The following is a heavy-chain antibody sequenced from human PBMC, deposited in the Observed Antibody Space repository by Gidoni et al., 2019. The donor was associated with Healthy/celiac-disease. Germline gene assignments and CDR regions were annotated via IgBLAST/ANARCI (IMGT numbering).Heavy chain of an antibody. V-gene: IGHV4-34*01. CDR2: INHSGST. CDR3: ARAKGGYSHGKDLDI. J-gene: IGHJ3*02. D-gene: IGHD5-18*01. CDR1: GGSFSGYY. Sequence: QVQLQQWGAGLLKPSETLSLTCAVSGGSFSGYYWSWNRQPPGKGLEWLGEINHSGSTNYNPSLKRRVTISVDTSKNQFSLKLSSVTAADTAVYYCARAKGGYSHGKDLDIWGQGTMVTVSS.